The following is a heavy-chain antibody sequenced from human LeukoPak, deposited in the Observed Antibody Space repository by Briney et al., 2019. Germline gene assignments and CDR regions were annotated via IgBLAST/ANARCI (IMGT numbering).Heavy chain of an antibody. CDR3: ARGTLLFDAFDS. CDR1: GGSISSGSYY. CDR2: IYTSGST. V-gene: IGHV4-61*02. Sequence: SETLSLTCTVPGGSISSGSYYWSWFRQPAGKGLEWIGRIYTSGSTNYNPSLKSRVTISVHTSKNQFSLKLSSVTAADTAVYYCARGTLLFDAFDSWGQGTMVAVSS. J-gene: IGHJ3*02.